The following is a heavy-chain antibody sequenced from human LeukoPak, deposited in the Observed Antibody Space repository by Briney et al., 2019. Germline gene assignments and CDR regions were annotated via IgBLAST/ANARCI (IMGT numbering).Heavy chain of an antibody. CDR1: GGSISNFY. Sequence: SSETLSLTCTVSGGSISNFYWSWIRQPPGRGLEWIGYIFYSGSTNYNPSLKSRVTMSVDTSKNQFSLKLTSLTAADTALYYCARSHSAYGGFFDYWGQGTLVSVSS. CDR2: IFYSGST. V-gene: IGHV4-59*08. CDR3: ARSHSAYGGFFDY. J-gene: IGHJ4*02. D-gene: IGHD4-23*01.